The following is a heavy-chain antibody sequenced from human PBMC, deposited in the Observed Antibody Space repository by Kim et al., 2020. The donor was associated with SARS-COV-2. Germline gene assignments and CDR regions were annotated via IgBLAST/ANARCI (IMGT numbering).Heavy chain of an antibody. D-gene: IGHD3-10*01. Sequence: GGSLRLSCAASGFTFSSYAMHWVRQAPGKGLEWVAVISYDGSNKYYADSVKGRFTISRDNSKKTLYLQMNSRRAEDTAVYYCARSGSGSYWNWFDPWGQGTLVTVSS. CDR1: GFTFSSYA. J-gene: IGHJ5*02. V-gene: IGHV3-30-3*01. CDR2: ISYDGSNK. CDR3: ARSGSGSYWNWFDP.